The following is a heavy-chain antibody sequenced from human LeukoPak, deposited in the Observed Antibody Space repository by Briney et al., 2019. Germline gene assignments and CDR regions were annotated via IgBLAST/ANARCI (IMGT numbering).Heavy chain of an antibody. D-gene: IGHD3-22*01. CDR1: GYTFTSYY. Sequence: ASVKVSCKASGYTFTSYYMHWVRQAPGQGLEWMGIINPSGGSTSYAQKFQGRVTMTRDTSISTAFMELSRLRSDDTAVYYCARSDSSGYSDYWGQGTLVTVSS. CDR2: INPSGGST. V-gene: IGHV1-46*01. J-gene: IGHJ4*02. CDR3: ARSDSSGYSDY.